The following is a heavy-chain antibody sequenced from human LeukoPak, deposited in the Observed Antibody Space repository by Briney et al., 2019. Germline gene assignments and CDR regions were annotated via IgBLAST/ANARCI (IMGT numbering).Heavy chain of an antibody. J-gene: IGHJ6*03. D-gene: IGHD2-2*01. Sequence: PGGSLRLSCAASGFTFSSYAMHWVRQAPGKGLEWVAVISYDGSNKYYADSVKGRFTISRDNSKNTLYLQMNSLRAEDTAVYYCARGGLMGYCSSTSCSTYYYYMDVWGKGTTVTVSS. V-gene: IGHV3-30-3*01. CDR2: ISYDGSNK. CDR1: GFTFSSYA. CDR3: ARGGLMGYCSSTSCSTYYYYMDV.